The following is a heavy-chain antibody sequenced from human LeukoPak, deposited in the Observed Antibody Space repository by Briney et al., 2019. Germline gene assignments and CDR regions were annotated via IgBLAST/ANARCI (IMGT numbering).Heavy chain of an antibody. CDR3: ATYRSRGFDY. D-gene: IGHD2-21*01. Sequence: SETLSLTCTVSGGSISSHYWSWIRQPPGKGLEWIGYIFNSGGTNYNPSLKSRVTISLDTSKNQFSLKLSSVTAADTAAYYCATYRSRGFDYWGQGTLVTVSS. CDR2: IFNSGGT. J-gene: IGHJ4*02. V-gene: IGHV4-59*11. CDR1: GGSISSHY.